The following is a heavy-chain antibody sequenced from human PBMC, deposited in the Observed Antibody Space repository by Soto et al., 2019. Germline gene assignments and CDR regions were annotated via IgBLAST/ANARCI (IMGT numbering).Heavy chain of an antibody. CDR1: GASVTSSRYY. CDR2: LNYGGRT. CDR3: ARWDFYYGMDA. J-gene: IGHJ6*01. V-gene: IGHV4-61*01. Sequence: QVQLQESGPGLVKPSETLSLTCTVSGASVTSSRYYWNWIRQPPGKGLEWIGFLNYGGRTIYDPSLRSRVTILVDTSKNEFSLKLSSVIAADTAVYYCARWDFYYGMDAW.